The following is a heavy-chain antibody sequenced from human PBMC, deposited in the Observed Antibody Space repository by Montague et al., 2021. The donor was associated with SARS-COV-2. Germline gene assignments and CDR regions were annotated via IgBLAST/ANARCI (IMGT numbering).Heavy chain of an antibody. CDR2: ISSSSNYI. CDR1: GLTFNYYT. V-gene: IGHV3-21*01. J-gene: IGHJ6*02. D-gene: IGHD2-8*01. CDR3: AREREVSMLYYYYGMDV. Sequence: SLRLSCAASGLTFNYYTLNCVRQAPGKGLECVSSISSSSNYIYYSDSAKGRFTISRDNAKNTLYLQMNSLRAEDTAVYFCAREREVSMLYYYYGMDVWGQGTTVTVSS.